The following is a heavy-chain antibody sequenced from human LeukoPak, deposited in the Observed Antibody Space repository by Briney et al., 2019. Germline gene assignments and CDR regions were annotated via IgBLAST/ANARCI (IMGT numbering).Heavy chain of an antibody. Sequence: PSETLSLTCTVSGGSISSGDYYWSWIRQPPGKGLEWIGNIYYSGSIYYNPSLKSRATISLDTSNNQFSLNLSSVTAADTAVYFWAKQNRSGVYYNVLRLDFWGQGTLVTVSS. CDR2: IYYSGSI. V-gene: IGHV4-30-4*01. D-gene: IGHD3-10*01. CDR1: GGSISSGDYY. CDR3: AKQNRSGVYYNVLRLDF. J-gene: IGHJ4*02.